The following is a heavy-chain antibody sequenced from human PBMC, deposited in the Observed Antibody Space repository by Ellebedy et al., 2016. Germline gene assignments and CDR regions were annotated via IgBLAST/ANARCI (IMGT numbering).Heavy chain of an antibody. CDR1: GYTFTSYG. D-gene: IGHD1-14*01. J-gene: IGHJ4*02. CDR2: ISTYDGNT. V-gene: IGHV1-18*01. CDR3: ARDSGRASHFRTCGDY. Sequence: ASVKVFCKASGYTFTSYGISWVRQAPGQGLEWMGWISTYDGNTNYAQNLQGRVTMTTDTSTGTVYMELRSLISDDTAVYYCARDSGRASHFRTCGDYWGQGTLVTVSS.